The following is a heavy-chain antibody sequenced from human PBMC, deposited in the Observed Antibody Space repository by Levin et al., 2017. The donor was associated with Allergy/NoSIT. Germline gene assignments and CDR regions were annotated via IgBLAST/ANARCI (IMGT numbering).Heavy chain of an antibody. CDR2: INHSGST. D-gene: IGHD1-7*01. V-gene: IGHV4-34*01. Sequence: SQTLSLTCAVYGGSFSGYYWSWIRQPPGKGLEWIGEINHSGSTNYNPSLKSRVTISVDTSKNQFSLKLSSVTAADTAVYYCARTLRYNWNYGMGAFDIWGQGTMVTVSS. J-gene: IGHJ3*02. CDR1: GGSFSGYY. CDR3: ARTLRYNWNYGMGAFDI.